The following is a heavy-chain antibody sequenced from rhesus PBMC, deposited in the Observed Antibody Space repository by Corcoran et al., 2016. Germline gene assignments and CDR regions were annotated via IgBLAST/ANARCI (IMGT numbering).Heavy chain of an antibody. J-gene: IGHJ4*01. CDR3: ASSYYSGSYYFY. CDR1: GGSISSSY. CDR2: IYGSGSST. V-gene: IGHV4-169*01. Sequence: QLQLQESGPGLVKPSETLSVTCAVSGGSISSSYWSWIRQAPGKGLEWIGYIYGSGSSTNYNPSLKSRVTLSVDTSKNQLSLKLSSVTTAETAVYYCASSYYSGSYYFYWGQGVLVTVSS. D-gene: IGHD3-16*01.